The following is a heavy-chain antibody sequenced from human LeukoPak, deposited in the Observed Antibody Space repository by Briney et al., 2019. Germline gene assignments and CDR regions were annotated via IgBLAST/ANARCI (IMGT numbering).Heavy chain of an antibody. CDR2: IIPILGIA. Sequence: ASVKVSCKASGGTFSSYAISWVRQAPGQGLEWMGRIIPILGIANYAQKFQGRVTITADKSTSTAYMELSSLRAKDTAVYYCARVGDTAMDYWGQGTLVTVSS. CDR1: GGTFSSYA. D-gene: IGHD5-18*01. CDR3: ARVGDTAMDY. V-gene: IGHV1-69*04. J-gene: IGHJ4*02.